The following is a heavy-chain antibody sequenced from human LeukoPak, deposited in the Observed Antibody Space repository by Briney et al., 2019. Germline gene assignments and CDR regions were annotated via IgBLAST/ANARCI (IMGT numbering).Heavy chain of an antibody. V-gene: IGHV3-23*01. CDR2: ISGSGGST. J-gene: IGHJ4*02. D-gene: IGHD3-10*01. CDR3: AKVVTMVRGALDY. CDR1: GFTFSSYA. Sequence: PGGSLRLSCAASGFTFSSYAMSWVRQAPGKGLEWVSAISGSGGSTYYANSVKGRFTISRDNSKNTLYLQMNSLRAEDTAVYYCAKVVTMVRGALDYWGQGTLVTVSS.